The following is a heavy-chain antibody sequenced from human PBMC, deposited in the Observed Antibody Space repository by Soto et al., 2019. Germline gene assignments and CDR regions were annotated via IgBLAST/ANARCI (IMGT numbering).Heavy chain of an antibody. CDR3: ARTGWTTIFGVVIDNWFDP. Sequence: SETLSLTCTVSGGSISSSSYYWGWIRQPPGKGLEWIGSIYYSGSTYYNPSLKSRVTISVDTSKNQFSLKPSSVTAADTAVYYCARTGWTTIFGVVIDNWFDPWGQGTLVTVSS. D-gene: IGHD3-3*01. J-gene: IGHJ5*02. CDR1: GGSISSSSYY. V-gene: IGHV4-39*01. CDR2: IYYSGST.